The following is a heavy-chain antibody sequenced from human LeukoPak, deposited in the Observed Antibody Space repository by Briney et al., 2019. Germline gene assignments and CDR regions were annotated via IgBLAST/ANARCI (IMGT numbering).Heavy chain of an antibody. Sequence: GESLKISCKGSGYSFTSYWIGWVRQMPGKGLEWMGIIYPVDSDTRYSPSFQGQVTISADKSISTAYLQWSSLKASDTAMYYCARLMYYYYDSSGYHYHFDYWGQGTLVTVSS. D-gene: IGHD3-22*01. CDR1: GYSFTSYW. CDR3: ARLMYYYYDSSGYHYHFDY. V-gene: IGHV5-51*01. J-gene: IGHJ4*02. CDR2: IYPVDSDT.